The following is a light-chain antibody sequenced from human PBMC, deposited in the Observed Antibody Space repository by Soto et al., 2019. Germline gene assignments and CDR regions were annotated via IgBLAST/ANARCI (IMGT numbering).Light chain of an antibody. CDR2: DVS. J-gene: IGLJ3*02. CDR3: SSYTNSGSGV. V-gene: IGLV2-14*01. Sequence: QSVLTQPASVSGSPGQSITISCTGTSSDVGGYNYVSWYQQHPGKAPKLMIYDVSNRPSGVSNHFSGSKSGNTASLTISGLQAEDEADYYCSSYTNSGSGVFGGGTKLTVL. CDR1: SSDVGGYNY.